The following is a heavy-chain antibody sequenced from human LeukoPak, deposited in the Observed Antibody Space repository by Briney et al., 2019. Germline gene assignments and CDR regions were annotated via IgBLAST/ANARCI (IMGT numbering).Heavy chain of an antibody. CDR2: IRSKAYGGTT. V-gene: IGHV3-49*04. J-gene: IGHJ4*02. CDR1: GFTFVDYA. CDR3: SRRYSYAYGYFDY. D-gene: IGHD3-16*01. Sequence: PGRSLRLSCTASGFTFVDYAMNWVRHAPGKGLEWVGFIRSKAYGGTTEYAASVKGRFTISRDDSKRIAYLQMNSLKTEDTAVYYCSRRYSYAYGYFDYWGQGTLVTVSS.